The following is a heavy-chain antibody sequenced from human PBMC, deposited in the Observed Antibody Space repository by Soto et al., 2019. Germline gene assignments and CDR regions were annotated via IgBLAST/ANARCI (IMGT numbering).Heavy chain of an antibody. Sequence: ASVKVSCKASGYTFTSYYMHWVRQAPGQGLEWMGIINPSGGSTSYAQKFQGRVTMTRDTSTSTVYMELSSLRSEDTAVYYCARGPFEYSSSFAGPLFLNIWGQGTMVTVS. CDR2: INPSGGST. V-gene: IGHV1-46*03. CDR3: ARGPFEYSSSFAGPLFLNI. CDR1: GYTFTSYY. D-gene: IGHD6-6*01. J-gene: IGHJ3*02.